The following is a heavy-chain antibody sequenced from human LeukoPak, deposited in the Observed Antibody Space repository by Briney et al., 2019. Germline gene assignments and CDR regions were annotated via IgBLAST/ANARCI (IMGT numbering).Heavy chain of an antibody. CDR2: IFYSGST. D-gene: IGHD3-16*01. CDR1: GGSISSGHYY. CDR3: ARVLGNSAFDI. V-gene: IGHV4-30-4*08. Sequence: SETLSLTCTVSGGSISSGHYYWTWIRQRPGRGLEWIGYIFYSGSTYYNPSLKSRTTISVDTSKNQFSLRLSSVTAADTAVYYCARVLGNSAFDIWGQGTMVTVSS. J-gene: IGHJ3*02.